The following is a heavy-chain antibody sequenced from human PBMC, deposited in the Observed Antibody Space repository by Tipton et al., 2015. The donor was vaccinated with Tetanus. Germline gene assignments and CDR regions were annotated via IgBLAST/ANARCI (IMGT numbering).Heavy chain of an antibody. CDR1: GFAFSSYG. CDR2: VSLSGRKT. D-gene: IGHD2-21*02. J-gene: IGHJ4*02. CDR3: AKDWDIVVVTASSFDS. V-gene: IGHV3-23*01. Sequence: SLRLSCAASGFAFSSYGMTWVRQAPGKGLEWVSTVSLSGRKTYYADSVKGRFIISRDNSRNTVYLQMNNPRAEDTAVYFCAKDWDIVVVTASSFDSWGQGTLVTVSS.